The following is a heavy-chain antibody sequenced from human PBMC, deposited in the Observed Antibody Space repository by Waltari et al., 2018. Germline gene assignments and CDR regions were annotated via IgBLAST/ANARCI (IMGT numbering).Heavy chain of an antibody. D-gene: IGHD3-10*01. V-gene: IGHV4-59*08. CDR3: ARQADGNGDFDL. Sequence: QVQLQESGPGLVKPSETLSLTCTVSGGSISSYYWSWIRQPPGKGLEWIGYIYYSGSTNYNPSLKSRVTISLDTSKNQFSLKLSSVTAADTAVYYCARQADGNGDFDLWGRGTLVTVSS. CDR1: GGSISSYY. J-gene: IGHJ2*01. CDR2: IYYSGST.